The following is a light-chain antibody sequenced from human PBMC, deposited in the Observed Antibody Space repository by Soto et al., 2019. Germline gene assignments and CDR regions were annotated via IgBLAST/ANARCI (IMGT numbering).Light chain of an antibody. Sequence: QSALTQPRSVSGSPGQSVTISCTGSSSDVGRYDYVSWYQQHPGTAPKLIIYDVTKRPSGVPDRFSGSKSGNTASLTISGLQAEDEADFYCCSYADRYTWVFGGGTKLTVL. CDR2: DVT. CDR1: SSDVGRYDY. CDR3: CSYADRYTWV. V-gene: IGLV2-11*01. J-gene: IGLJ3*02.